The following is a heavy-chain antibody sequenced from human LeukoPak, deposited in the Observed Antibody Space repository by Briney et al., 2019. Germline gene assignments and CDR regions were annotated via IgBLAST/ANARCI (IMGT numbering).Heavy chain of an antibody. CDR1: GFTFRNYV. Sequence: GGSLRLSCAASGFTFRNYVIHWVHQAPGKGLEWVAVTSSDLNVKLYGDAVKGRFTISRDNSRSTLYLQMNSLRPEDTAIYYCAREGYYGSGSPPSLYFDYWGQGTLVTVSS. CDR3: AREGYYGSGSPPSLYFDY. V-gene: IGHV3-30-3*01. D-gene: IGHD3-10*01. CDR2: TSSDLNVK. J-gene: IGHJ4*02.